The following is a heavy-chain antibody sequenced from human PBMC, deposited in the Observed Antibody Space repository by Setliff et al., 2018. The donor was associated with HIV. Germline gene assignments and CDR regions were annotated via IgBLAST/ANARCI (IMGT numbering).Heavy chain of an antibody. Sequence: SGGSLRLSCAASGFTFTYHAMTWVRQAPGKGLEWVAGISGSGDSTYYAESVKGRFIISRDNVKNIMYLQMNNLRAEDTALYFCAQDYTATFWEYNWFDPWGQGTLVTVSS. V-gene: IGHV3-23*01. CDR1: GFTFTYHA. J-gene: IGHJ5*02. CDR2: ISGSGDST. CDR3: AQDYTATFWEYNWFDP. D-gene: IGHD2-15*01.